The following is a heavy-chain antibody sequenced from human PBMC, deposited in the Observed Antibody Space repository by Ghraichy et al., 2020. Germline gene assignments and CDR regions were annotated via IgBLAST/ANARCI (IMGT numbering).Heavy chain of an antibody. CDR2: IYYSGST. CDR3: ASSSSGWYKAFDI. Sequence: SQTLSLTCTVSGGSISSYYWSWIRQPPGKGLEWIGYIYYSGSTNYNPSLKSRVTISVDTSKNQFSLKLSSVTAADTAVYYCASSSSGWYKAFDIWGQGTMVTVSS. J-gene: IGHJ3*02. D-gene: IGHD6-19*01. CDR1: GGSISSYY. V-gene: IGHV4-59*01.